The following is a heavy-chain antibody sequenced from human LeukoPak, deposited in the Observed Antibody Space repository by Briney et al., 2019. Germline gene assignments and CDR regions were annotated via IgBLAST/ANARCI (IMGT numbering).Heavy chain of an antibody. V-gene: IGHV1-2*02. J-gene: IGHJ5*02. CDR2: IKPSSGDT. D-gene: IGHD2/OR15-2a*01. Sequence: GASVKVSCKASGYTFTGDQIYWLRQAPGQGLEWVGWIKPSSGDTLYEQKFQGRVTMTRDKSISSAYIELSSLRSDDTAVYYCARKSAGFLTAWGQGTLVTVSS. CDR1: GYTFTGDQ. CDR3: ARKSAGFLTA.